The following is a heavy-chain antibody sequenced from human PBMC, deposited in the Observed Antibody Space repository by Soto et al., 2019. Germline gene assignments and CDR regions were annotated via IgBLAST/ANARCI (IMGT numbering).Heavy chain of an antibody. CDR2: IYHSGST. D-gene: IGHD5-12*01. CDR1: GGSISSGGYS. Sequence: QLQLQESGSGLVKPSQTLSLTCAVSGGSISSGGYSWTWIRQPPGKGLEWIGYIYHSGSTYYNPSLKSRVTISVDRSKNQFSLKLSSVTAADTAVFYCSRGSYSGYDFAFDIWGQGTMVTVSS. J-gene: IGHJ3*02. CDR3: SRGSYSGYDFAFDI. V-gene: IGHV4-30-2*01.